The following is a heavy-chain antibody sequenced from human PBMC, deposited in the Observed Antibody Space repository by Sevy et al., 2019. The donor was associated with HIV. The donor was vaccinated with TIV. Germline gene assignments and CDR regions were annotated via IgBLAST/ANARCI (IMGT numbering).Heavy chain of an antibody. Sequence: SETLSLTCTVSGGSVSSGSYYWSWIRQPPGKGLEWIGYIYYSGSTNYNPSLKSRVTISVDTSKNQLSLKLSSVTAADTAVYYCARANPKYYYYGMDVWGQGTTVTVSS. CDR3: ARANPKYYYYGMDV. J-gene: IGHJ6*02. V-gene: IGHV4-61*01. CDR2: IYYSGST. CDR1: GGSVSSGSYY.